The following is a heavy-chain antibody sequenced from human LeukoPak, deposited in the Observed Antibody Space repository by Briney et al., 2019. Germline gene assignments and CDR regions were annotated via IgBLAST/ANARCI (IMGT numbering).Heavy chain of an antibody. Sequence: GGSLRLSCAASGFTFSSYSMNWVRQAPGKGLEWVSSISSSSSTIYYADSVKGRFTISRDNAKNSLYLQMNSLRDEDTAVYYCARAKLRFLEWLGYWGQGTLVTVSS. CDR3: ARAKLRFLEWLGY. CDR2: ISSSSSTI. J-gene: IGHJ4*02. D-gene: IGHD3-3*01. CDR1: GFTFSSYS. V-gene: IGHV3-48*02.